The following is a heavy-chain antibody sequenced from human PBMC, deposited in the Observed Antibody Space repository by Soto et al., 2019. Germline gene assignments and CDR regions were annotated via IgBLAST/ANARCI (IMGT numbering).Heavy chain of an antibody. D-gene: IGHD2-2*01. CDR3: AKDRPYCSSTSCSVSFDP. CDR2: ISGSGGST. J-gene: IGHJ5*02. V-gene: IGHV3-23*01. Sequence: GGSLRLSWATSGCTFSSYAMSWVRQAQGKGLEWVSAISGSGGSTYYADSVKGRFTISRDNSKNTLYLQMNSLRAEDTAVYYCAKDRPYCSSTSCSVSFDPWGQGTLVTVSS. CDR1: GCTFSSYA.